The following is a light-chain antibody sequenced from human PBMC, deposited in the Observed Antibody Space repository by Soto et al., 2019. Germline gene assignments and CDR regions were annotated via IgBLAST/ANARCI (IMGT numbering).Light chain of an antibody. J-gene: IGLJ1*01. V-gene: IGLV2-14*03. CDR2: EVN. CDR1: SSDVGAYIY. Sequence: QSALTQPASVSGSPGQSITISCGGTSSDVGAYIYVSWYQQYPGKAPKLIIYEVNNRPSGVSGRFSGSKSDTTAYLTISGLQAEDEADYYCSSYSDSDTKVFGTGTKV. CDR3: SSYSDSDTKV.